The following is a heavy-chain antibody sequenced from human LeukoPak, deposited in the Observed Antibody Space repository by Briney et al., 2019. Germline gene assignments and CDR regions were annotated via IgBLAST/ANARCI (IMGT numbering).Heavy chain of an antibody. J-gene: IGHJ4*02. Sequence: PSETLSLTCTVSGGSISSSSYYWGWIRQPPGKGLEWIGRIYYSGSTYYNPSLKSRVTISVDTSKNQFSLKLSSVTAADTAVYYCAREAESSSWYGGDFDYWGQGTLVTVSS. CDR3: AREAESSSWYGGDFDY. V-gene: IGHV4-39*07. D-gene: IGHD6-13*01. CDR2: IYYSGST. CDR1: GGSISSSSYY.